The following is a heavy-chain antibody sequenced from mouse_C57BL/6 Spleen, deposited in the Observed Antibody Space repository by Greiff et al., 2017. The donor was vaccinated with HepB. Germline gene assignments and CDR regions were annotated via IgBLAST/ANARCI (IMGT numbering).Heavy chain of an antibody. J-gene: IGHJ4*01. CDR2: IDPETGGT. CDR3: TIITTVVATGAMDY. CDR1: GYTFTDYE. V-gene: IGHV1-15*01. D-gene: IGHD1-1*01. Sequence: QVQLQQSGAELVRPGASVTLSCKASGYTFTDYEMHWVKQTPVHGLEWIGAIDPETGGTAYNQKFKGKAILTADKSSSTAYMELRSLTSEDSAVYYCTIITTVVATGAMDYWGQGTSVTVSS.